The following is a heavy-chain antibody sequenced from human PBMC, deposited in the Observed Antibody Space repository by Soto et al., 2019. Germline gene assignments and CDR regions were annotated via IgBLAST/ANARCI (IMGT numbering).Heavy chain of an antibody. D-gene: IGHD3-16*02. CDR2: IRSKAYGGTT. CDR3: TSDPYDYIWGSYRTQTQKPFDY. CDR1: GFTFGDYA. V-gene: IGHV3-49*03. J-gene: IGHJ4*02. Sequence: GGSLRLSCTASGFTFGDYAMSWFRQAPGKGLEWVGFIRSKAYGGTTEYAASVKGRFTISRDDSKSIAYLQMNSLKTEDTAVYYCTSDPYDYIWGSYRTQTQKPFDYWGQGTLVTVSS.